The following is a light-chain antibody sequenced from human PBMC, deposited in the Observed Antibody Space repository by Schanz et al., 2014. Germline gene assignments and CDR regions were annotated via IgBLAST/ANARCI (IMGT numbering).Light chain of an antibody. CDR2: GAS. CDR3: QQRSDWPKT. V-gene: IGKV3D-20*02. CDR1: QSVSSSY. J-gene: IGKJ1*01. Sequence: EIVLTQSPGTLSLSPGERATLSCRASQSVSSSYLAWYQQKPGQAPRLLIYGASSRAAGIPDRFSGSGSGTDFTLTVSSLEPEDFAFYYCQQRSDWPKTFGQGTKVEIK.